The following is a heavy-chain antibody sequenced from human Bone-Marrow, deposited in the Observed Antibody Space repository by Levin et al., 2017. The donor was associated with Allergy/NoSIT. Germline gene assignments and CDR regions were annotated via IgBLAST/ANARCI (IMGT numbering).Heavy chain of an antibody. CDR1: GFIASSDS. CDR3: AKGGGLAAY. CDR2: IYAVGTT. D-gene: IGHD3-10*01. V-gene: IGHV3-66*01. Sequence: GGSLRLSCAASGFIASSDSMSWVRQGPGRGLEWVSVIYAVGTTHYADSVKGRFTISRDHSQNTLYLQMNSLRVEDTDMYYCAKGGGLAAYWGQGALVTVSS. J-gene: IGHJ4*02.